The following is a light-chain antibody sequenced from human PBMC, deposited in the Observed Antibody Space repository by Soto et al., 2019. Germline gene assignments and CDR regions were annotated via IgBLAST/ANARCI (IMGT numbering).Light chain of an antibody. V-gene: IGLV1-40*01. CDR3: QSYDNSLRAWV. CDR2: RNN. CDR1: SSNIGAGSD. Sequence: QSALTQPPSASGSLGQSVTISCTGSSSNIGAGSDVHWFQQFPGTAPKVLIYRNNNRPSGVPDRFSGSKSGTSASLAITGLEAEDESDYYCQSYDNSLRAWVFGGGTKLTVL. J-gene: IGLJ3*02.